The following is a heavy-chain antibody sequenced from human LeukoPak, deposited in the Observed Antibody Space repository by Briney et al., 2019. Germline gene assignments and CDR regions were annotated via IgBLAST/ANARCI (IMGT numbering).Heavy chain of an antibody. Sequence: GGSLRLSCAASGFTLSSYAMSWVRQGPGKGLEWVSAISVSGNTYYADSVKGRFTTSRDNAKNSLYLQMSSLRAEDTAVYYCASMYYDILTFEYWGQGAQVTVSS. V-gene: IGHV3-23*01. J-gene: IGHJ4*02. CDR2: ISVSGNT. CDR1: GFTLSSYA. D-gene: IGHD3-9*01. CDR3: ASMYYDILTFEY.